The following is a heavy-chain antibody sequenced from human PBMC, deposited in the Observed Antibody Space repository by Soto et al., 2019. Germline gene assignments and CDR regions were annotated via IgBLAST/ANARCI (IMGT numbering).Heavy chain of an antibody. D-gene: IGHD3-3*01. V-gene: IGHV1-8*01. J-gene: IGHJ6*03. CDR3: ARGIHGTIFGVALTKRYYMDV. Sequence: QVQLVQSGTEVMKPGASLKVSCKTSGYTFTNYDVNWVRRGTGQGLEWMGWMNPNSGNTGYAQKFRDRITMTRNTSINTAYMELASLRSEDTAVYYCARGIHGTIFGVALTKRYYMDVWGKGTTVTVS. CDR1: GYTFTNYD. CDR2: MNPNSGNT.